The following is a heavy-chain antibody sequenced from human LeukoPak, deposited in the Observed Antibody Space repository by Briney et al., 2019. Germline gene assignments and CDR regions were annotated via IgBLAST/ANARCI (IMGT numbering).Heavy chain of an antibody. V-gene: IGHV3-33*01. D-gene: IGHD3-3*01. CDR1: GFTFSNYG. CDR3: ARDSTSKISYDFWSGYYGVGYFQH. Sequence: GGSLRLSCAASGFTFSNYGMHWVRQAPGKGLEWVAVIWYDGSNKYYGDSVKGRFTISRDNSKNTLYLQMNSLRAEDTAVYYCARDSTSKISYDFWSGYYGVGYFQHWGQGTLVTVSS. CDR2: IWYDGSNK. J-gene: IGHJ1*01.